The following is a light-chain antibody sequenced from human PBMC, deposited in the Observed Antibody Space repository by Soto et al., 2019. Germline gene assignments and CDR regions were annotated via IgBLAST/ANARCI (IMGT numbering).Light chain of an antibody. CDR1: TSNISNNY. CDR2: DSD. J-gene: IGLJ2*01. Sequence: QSVLTQPPSVSAAPGQKVTISCSGSTSNISNNYASWYQQLPGKAPRLLIYDSDKRPSGIPDRFSGSKSGTSATLGITGLQTGDEADYYCGSWDSSLSAAVFGGGTKVTVL. V-gene: IGLV1-51*01. CDR3: GSWDSSLSAAV.